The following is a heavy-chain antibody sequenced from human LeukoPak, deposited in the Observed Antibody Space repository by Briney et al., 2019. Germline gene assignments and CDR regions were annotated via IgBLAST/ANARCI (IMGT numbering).Heavy chain of an antibody. D-gene: IGHD6-19*01. CDR1: GFTFSSYW. V-gene: IGHV3-74*01. Sequence: GGSLRLSCAASGFTFSSYWMHWVRQAPGKGLVWVSRINSDGSRTSYADSVKGRFTISRDNAKNTLYLQMNRLRAEDTAVYYCARVPLGSGWFPYWGQGTLVTVSA. CDR2: INSDGSRT. CDR3: ARVPLGSGWFPY. J-gene: IGHJ4*02.